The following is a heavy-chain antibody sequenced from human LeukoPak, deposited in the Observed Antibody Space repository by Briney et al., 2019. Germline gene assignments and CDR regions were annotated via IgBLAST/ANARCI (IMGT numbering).Heavy chain of an antibody. D-gene: IGHD3-3*02. CDR3: ARVGDHFHWYLDL. CDR2: LYSGSDT. V-gene: IGHV3-53*01. J-gene: IGHJ2*01. Sequence: PGGSLTLSCAASGFILSVMDINGVRQAPGKGLEWVSILYSGSDTYYADSVKGRFTISRDSSKNMLFLHMNSLRAEDTAVYYCARVGDHFHWYLDLWGRGTLVTVSS. CDR1: GFILSVMD.